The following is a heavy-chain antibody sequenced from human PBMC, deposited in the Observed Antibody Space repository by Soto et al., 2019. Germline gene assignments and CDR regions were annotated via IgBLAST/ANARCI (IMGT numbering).Heavy chain of an antibody. J-gene: IGHJ4*02. D-gene: IGHD3-16*01. CDR2: INPNSGGT. CDR3: ARDSAPMGAAIRLGCNDY. CDR1: GYTFTGYY. Sequence: GASVKVSCKASGYTFTGYYMHWVRQAPGQGLEWMGWINPNSGGTSYAQKFQDRVTMTRDTSISTVYMDLSRLTSDDTAVYYCARDSAPMGAAIRLGCNDYWGQGTLVTVSS. V-gene: IGHV1-2*02.